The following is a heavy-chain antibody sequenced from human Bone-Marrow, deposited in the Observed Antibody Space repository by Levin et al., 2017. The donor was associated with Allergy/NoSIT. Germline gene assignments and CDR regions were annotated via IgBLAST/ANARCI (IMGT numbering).Heavy chain of an antibody. Sequence: SQTLSLTCPVSGGSISSAGYHWTWIRQYPGKGLEWIGYISYRGSTYFNPSLKRRLTMSIDTSEQHFSLNLTSVSAADTAIYYCARLDGYSFDYWGQGALVTVSS. D-gene: IGHD1-1*01. CDR2: ISYRGST. CDR1: GGSISSAGYH. CDR3: ARLDGYSFDY. V-gene: IGHV4-31*03. J-gene: IGHJ4*02.